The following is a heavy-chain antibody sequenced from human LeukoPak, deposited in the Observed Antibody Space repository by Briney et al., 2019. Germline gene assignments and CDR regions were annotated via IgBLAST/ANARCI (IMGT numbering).Heavy chain of an antibody. Sequence: PGGSLRLSCAASGFTFSSYAMSWVRQAPGKGLEWVSAISGSGGSTYYADSVKGRFTISGDNSKNTLYLQMNSLRAEDTAVYYCAKSAVTIFGVVISDLFDYWGQGTLVTVSS. D-gene: IGHD3-3*01. V-gene: IGHV3-23*01. CDR2: ISGSGGST. CDR3: AKSAVTIFGVVISDLFDY. J-gene: IGHJ4*02. CDR1: GFTFSSYA.